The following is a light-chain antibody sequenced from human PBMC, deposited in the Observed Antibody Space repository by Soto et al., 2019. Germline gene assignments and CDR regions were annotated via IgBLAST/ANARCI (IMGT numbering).Light chain of an antibody. V-gene: IGKV3-11*01. CDR3: QQRSNWRST. CDR1: QSVSTY. Sequence: EIVLTQFPATLSLSPGARATLSCRASQSVSTYVAWYQQKSGQAPRLLIYDSSNRATGIPARSSGGGSGTDFTLTNSTLQTEAFAVYFCQQRSNWRSTFGGATNVEIK. CDR2: DSS. J-gene: IGKJ4*01.